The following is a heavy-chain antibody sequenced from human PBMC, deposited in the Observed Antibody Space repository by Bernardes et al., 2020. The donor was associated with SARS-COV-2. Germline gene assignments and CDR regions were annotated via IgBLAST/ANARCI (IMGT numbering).Heavy chain of an antibody. J-gene: IGHJ4*02. V-gene: IGHV5-51*01. CDR2: IYPGDSDT. D-gene: IGHD3-22*01. Sequence: KVSCKGSGYSFTSYCIGWVRQMPGQGLEWMGSIYPGDSDTSYSPSFQGQVTISADKSISTAYLQRSSLKASDTAMYYCARLRTDTYYDSTGAEFDYWGKGTLVTVSS. CDR3: ARLRTDTYYDSTGAEFDY. CDR1: GYSFTSYC.